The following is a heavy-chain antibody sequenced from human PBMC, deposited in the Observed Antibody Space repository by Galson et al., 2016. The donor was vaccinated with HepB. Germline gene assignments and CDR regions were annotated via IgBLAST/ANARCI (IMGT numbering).Heavy chain of an antibody. J-gene: IGHJ4*02. CDR1: GFTFSNYA. CDR3: ARVNWNYAAYYFDY. V-gene: IGHV3-30-3*01. CDR2: IASDGGTK. D-gene: IGHD1-7*01. Sequence: SLRLSCAVSGFTFSNYALHWVRQAPGKGLYWVAVIASDGGTKYYADSVKGRFTISRELSKNTLYLQMNSLRAEDTAVYYCARVNWNYAAYYFDYWGQGTLVTVSS.